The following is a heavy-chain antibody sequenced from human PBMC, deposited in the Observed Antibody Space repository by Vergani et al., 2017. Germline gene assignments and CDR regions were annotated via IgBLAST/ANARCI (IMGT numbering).Heavy chain of an antibody. J-gene: IGHJ4*02. V-gene: IGHV3-23*01. D-gene: IGHD3-16*01. CDR2: ISGSGGST. CDR3: AKTLRGNDYVWGSYHLDY. Sequence: EVQLLESGGGLVQPGGSLRLSCAASGFTFSSYAMSWVRQAPGKGLEWVSAISGSGGSTYYADSVKGRFTISRDNSKNTLYLQMNSLRAEDTAVYYCAKTLRGNDYVWGSYHLDYWGQGTLVTVSS. CDR1: GFTFSSYA.